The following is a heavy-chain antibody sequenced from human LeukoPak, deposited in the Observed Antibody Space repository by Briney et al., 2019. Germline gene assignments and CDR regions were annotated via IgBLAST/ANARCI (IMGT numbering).Heavy chain of an antibody. V-gene: IGHV3-21*01. CDR2: ISSSSYI. D-gene: IGHD3-9*01. J-gene: IGHJ6*04. CDR1: GFTFSSYS. CDR3: AGDVYYDILTGSVGMDV. Sequence: GGSLRLSCAASGFTFSSYSMNWVRQAPGKGLEWVSSISSSSYIYYADSVKGRFTISRDNAKNSLYLQMNSLRAEDTAVYYCAGDVYYDILTGSVGMDVWGKGTTVTVSS.